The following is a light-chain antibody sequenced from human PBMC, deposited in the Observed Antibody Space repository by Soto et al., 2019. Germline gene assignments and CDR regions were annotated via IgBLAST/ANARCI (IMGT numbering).Light chain of an antibody. CDR1: QSVSSSY. CDR3: QQYGSSPWT. CDR2: GAS. Sequence: EIVLTQSPGTLSLSPGERATLSCRASQSVSSSYLAWYQQKPGQAPRLLIYGASSRATGIPDRFSGSGSGTDFTLTISRLEPEDCAVYYCQQYGSSPWTFXQGTKADIK. V-gene: IGKV3-20*01. J-gene: IGKJ1*01.